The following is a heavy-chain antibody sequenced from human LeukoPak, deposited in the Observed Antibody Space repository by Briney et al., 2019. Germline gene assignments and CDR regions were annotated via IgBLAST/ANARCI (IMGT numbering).Heavy chain of an antibody. CDR1: GGSISSHY. J-gene: IGHJ3*02. V-gene: IGHV4-59*11. Sequence: PSETLSLTCTVSGGSISSHYWSWIRQPPGKGLEWIGYIYYSGSTNYNPSLKSRVTISVDTSKNQFSLKLSSVTAADTAVYYCARVIRGSQPAQGSDAFDIWGQGTMVTVSS. CDR2: IYYSGST. CDR3: ARVIRGSQPAQGSDAFDI. D-gene: IGHD2/OR15-2a*01.